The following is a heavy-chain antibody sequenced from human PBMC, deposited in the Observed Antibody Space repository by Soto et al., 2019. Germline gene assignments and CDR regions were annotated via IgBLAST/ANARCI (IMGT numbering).Heavy chain of an antibody. CDR1: GFTFSTYT. V-gene: IGHV3-23*01. CDR3: ANPAVAGRNWYFDL. D-gene: IGHD6-19*01. Sequence: EVQLLESGGGWVQPGVSLRLSCAASGFTFSTYTMSWVRQAPGKGMECVSAISGTGGSSSYTDSVKGRFTISRDNSKNTLSLQMDSLRAEDTARYYCANPAVAGRNWYFDLWGRGTLVTVSS. CDR2: ISGTGGSS. J-gene: IGHJ2*01.